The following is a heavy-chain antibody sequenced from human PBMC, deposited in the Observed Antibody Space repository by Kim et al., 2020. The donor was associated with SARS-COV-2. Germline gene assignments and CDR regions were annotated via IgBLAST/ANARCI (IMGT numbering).Heavy chain of an antibody. J-gene: IGHJ4*02. D-gene: IGHD1-26*01. CDR3: ARINKVGLTTSRRGNDDLDY. Sequence: GGSLRLSCTASGFTFGDYAMTWVRQAPGKGLEWVGLIRSKPYGGTTEYAASGKCRFTFSRDDSKNIAYLQMNSLKTEDTAVYYSARINKVGLTTSRRGNDDLDYGGRGTRVRLPS. CDR2: IRSKPYGGTT. V-gene: IGHV3-49*04. CDR1: GFTFGDYA.